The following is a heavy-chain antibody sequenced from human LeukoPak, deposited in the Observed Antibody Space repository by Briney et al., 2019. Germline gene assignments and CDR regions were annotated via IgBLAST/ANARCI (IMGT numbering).Heavy chain of an antibody. J-gene: IGHJ5*02. CDR1: GYTFTGYY. Sequence: ASVKVSCKASGYTFTGYYMHWVRQAPGQGLEWMGWINPNSGGTNYAQKFQGRVTMTRDTSISTAYMELSRLRSGDTAVYYCATLYGSGSYGFDPWGQGTLVTVSS. CDR2: INPNSGGT. V-gene: IGHV1-2*02. CDR3: ATLYGSGSYGFDP. D-gene: IGHD3-10*01.